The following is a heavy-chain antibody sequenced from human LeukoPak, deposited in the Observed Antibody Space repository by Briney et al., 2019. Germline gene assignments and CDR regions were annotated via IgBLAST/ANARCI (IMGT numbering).Heavy chain of an antibody. V-gene: IGHV3-30*02. CDR2: IRYDGSNK. CDR1: GFTFSSYG. J-gene: IGHJ4*02. D-gene: IGHD6-13*01. CDR3: AKGGERSSSSMDY. Sequence: PGGSLRLSCAASGFTFSSYGMHWVRQAPGKGLEWVAFIRYDGSNKYYADSVKGRFTISRDNAKNSLYLQMQSLRAEDTAVYYCAKGGERSSSSMDYWGQGTLVTVSS.